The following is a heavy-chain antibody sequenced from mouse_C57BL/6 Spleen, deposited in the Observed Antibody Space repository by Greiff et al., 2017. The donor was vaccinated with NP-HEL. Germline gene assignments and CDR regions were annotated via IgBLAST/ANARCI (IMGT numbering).Heavy chain of an antibody. Sequence: VKLQQSGAVLVRPGTSVKVSCKASGYAFTNYLIEWVKQRPGQGLEWIGVINPGSGGTNYNEKFKGKATLTADTSSSTAYMQLSSLTNEDSAVYFCARRDDYERVYDDWGHGATLTVSS. CDR1: GYAFTNYL. CDR2: INPGSGGT. CDR3: ARRDDYERVYDD. D-gene: IGHD2-4*01. J-gene: IGHJ2*01. V-gene: IGHV1-54*01.